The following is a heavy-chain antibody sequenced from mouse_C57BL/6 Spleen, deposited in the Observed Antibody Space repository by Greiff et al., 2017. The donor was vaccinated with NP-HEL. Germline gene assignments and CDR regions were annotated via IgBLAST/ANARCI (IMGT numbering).Heavy chain of an antibody. J-gene: IGHJ2*01. D-gene: IGHD4-1*01. CDR3: ARSSLGSLDY. CDR2: IYPRSGNT. CDR1: GYTFTSYG. V-gene: IGHV1-81*01. Sequence: VKLQESGAELARPGASVKLSCKASGYTFTSYGISWVKQRTGQGLEWIGEIYPRSGNTYYNEKFKGKATLTADKSSSTAYMELRSLTSEDSAVYFCARSSLGSLDYWGQGTTLTVSS.